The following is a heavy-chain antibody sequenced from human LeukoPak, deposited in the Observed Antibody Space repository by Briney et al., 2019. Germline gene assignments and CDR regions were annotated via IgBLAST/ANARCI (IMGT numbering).Heavy chain of an antibody. CDR2: IYYSGST. Sequence: SETLSLTCTVSGGSISSYYWSWIRQPPGKGLEWIGYIYYSGSTNYNPSLKSRVTISVDTSKNQFSLKLSSVTAADMAVYYCARVQQLAPGAVFQHWGQGTLVTVSS. CDR3: ARVQQLAPGAVFQH. J-gene: IGHJ1*01. D-gene: IGHD6-13*01. CDR1: GGSISSYY. V-gene: IGHV4-59*01.